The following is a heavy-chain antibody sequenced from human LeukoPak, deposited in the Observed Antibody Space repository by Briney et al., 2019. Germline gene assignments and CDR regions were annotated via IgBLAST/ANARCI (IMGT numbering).Heavy chain of an antibody. Sequence: SETLSLTCTVSGGSISSYYWSWIRQPAGKGLEWVGRIYTSGSTNYNPSLKSRVTISVDTSKNQFSLKLSSVTAADTAVYYCARQGAMATILNWFDPWGQGTLVTVSS. V-gene: IGHV4-4*07. D-gene: IGHD5-24*01. CDR2: IYTSGST. CDR1: GGSISSYY. CDR3: ARQGAMATILNWFDP. J-gene: IGHJ5*02.